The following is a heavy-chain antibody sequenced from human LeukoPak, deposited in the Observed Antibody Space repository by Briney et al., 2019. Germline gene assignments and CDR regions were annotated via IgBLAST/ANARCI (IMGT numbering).Heavy chain of an antibody. CDR1: GFTASDIY. CDR3: ARGSVGAAGRLDY. Sequence: GGSLRLSCAASGFTASDIYMNWVRQAQGKGLEWVSVIYSGGTTFYAESVKGRFTISRDNSQNTVYLQLNGLRVEDTAIYYCARGSVGAAGRLDYWGQGTLVTVSS. D-gene: IGHD6-13*01. V-gene: IGHV3-66*01. CDR2: IYSGGTT. J-gene: IGHJ4*02.